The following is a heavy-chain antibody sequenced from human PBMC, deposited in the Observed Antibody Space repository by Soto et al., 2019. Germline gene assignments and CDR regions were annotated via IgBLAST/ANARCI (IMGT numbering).Heavy chain of an antibody. CDR2: INSDGSRT. CDR3: ASGALYSGYVDYYMDV. D-gene: IGHD5-12*01. V-gene: IGHV3-74*01. Sequence: EVQLVESGGGFVQPGGSLRLSCEASGLTLSGHWMHWVRQAPGKGLLWVSRINSDGSRTSYADSVKGRFTISRDNAKNTLYLQMISLRDEDTAVYYCASGALYSGYVDYYMDVWGKGATVTVSS. CDR1: GLTLSGHW. J-gene: IGHJ6*03.